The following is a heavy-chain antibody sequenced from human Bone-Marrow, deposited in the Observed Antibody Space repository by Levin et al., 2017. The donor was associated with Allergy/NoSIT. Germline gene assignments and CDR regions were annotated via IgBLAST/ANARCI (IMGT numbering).Heavy chain of an antibody. CDR1: GFTFSSYA. CDR3: ARDLRGSGLPPNNDY. D-gene: IGHD3-3*01. J-gene: IGHJ4*02. CDR2: ISYDGSNK. Sequence: GGSLRLSCAASGFTFSSYAMHWVRQAPGKGLEWVAVISYDGSNKYYADSVKGRFTISRDNSKNTLYLQMNSLRAEDTAVYYCARDLRGSGLPPNNDYWGQGTLVTVSS. V-gene: IGHV3-30-3*01.